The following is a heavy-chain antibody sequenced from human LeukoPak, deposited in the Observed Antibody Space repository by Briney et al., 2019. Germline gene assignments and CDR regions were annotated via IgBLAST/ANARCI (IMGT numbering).Heavy chain of an antibody. J-gene: IGHJ4*02. V-gene: IGHV4-39*01. D-gene: IGHD3-10*01. CDR3: ARILNYYGSGSYYNGGDY. CDR1: GGSISSSSYY. Sequence: SETLSLTCTVSGGSISSSSYYWGWIRQPPGKGLEWIGSIYYSGSTYYNPSLKSRVTISVDTSKNQFSLKLSSVSAADTAVYYCARILNYYGSGSYYNGGDYWGQGTLVTVSS. CDR2: IYYSGST.